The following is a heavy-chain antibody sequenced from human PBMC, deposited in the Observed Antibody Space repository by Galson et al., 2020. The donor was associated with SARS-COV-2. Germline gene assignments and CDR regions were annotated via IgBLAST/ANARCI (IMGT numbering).Heavy chain of an antibody. CDR2: ISWNSGSI. CDR3: ATSGLGNY. J-gene: IGHJ4*02. V-gene: IGHV3-9*01. D-gene: IGHD7-27*01. Sequence: GGSLRLSCAASGFTFDDYAMHWVRQAPGKGLEWVSGISWNSGSIGYADSVKGRFTISRDNAKNALYLQMNSLRAEDTALYYCATSGLGNYWGQGTLVTVSS. CDR1: GFTFDDYA.